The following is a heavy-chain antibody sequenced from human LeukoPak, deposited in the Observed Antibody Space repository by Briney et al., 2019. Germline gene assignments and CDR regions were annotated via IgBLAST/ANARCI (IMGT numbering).Heavy chain of an antibody. Sequence: GESLRLSCAASGFTFSSYGMHWVRQAPGKGLEWVAVISSDGSNAYYADSVKGRFTMSRDNSKNTLFVQMNSLRAEDTAVYYCAKDLSGRKGPFDYWGQGTLVTVSS. V-gene: IGHV3-30*18. J-gene: IGHJ4*02. D-gene: IGHD3-10*01. CDR1: GFTFSSYG. CDR2: ISSDGSNA. CDR3: AKDLSGRKGPFDY.